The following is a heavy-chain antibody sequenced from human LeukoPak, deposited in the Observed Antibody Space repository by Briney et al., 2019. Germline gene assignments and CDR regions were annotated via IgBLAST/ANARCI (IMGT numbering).Heavy chain of an antibody. V-gene: IGHV3-23*01. J-gene: IGHJ4*02. CDR2: ISGSGGNT. D-gene: IGHD1-1*01. CDR3: ATNWNLDH. CDR1: GFTFSSYA. Sequence: GGSLRLSCAASGFTFSSYAMSWVRQAPGKGLECISVISGSGGNTYYADSVKGRFTISRDNSKNTLYLQIHSLRAEDTALYYCATNWNLDHWGQGTLVTVSS.